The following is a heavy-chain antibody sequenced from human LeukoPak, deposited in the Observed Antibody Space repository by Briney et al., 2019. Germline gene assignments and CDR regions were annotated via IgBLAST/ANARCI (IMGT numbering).Heavy chain of an antibody. CDR3: ARLGCSSTSCYAGDYYYGMGV. V-gene: IGHV4-34*01. CDR1: GGSFSGYY. D-gene: IGHD2-2*01. CDR2: INHSGST. J-gene: IGHJ6*02. Sequence: PSETLSLTCAVYGGSFSGYYWSWIRQPPGKGLEWIGEINHSGSTNYNPSLKSRVTISVDTSKNQFSLKLSSVTAADTAVYYCARLGCSSTSCYAGDYYYGMGVWGQGTTVTVSS.